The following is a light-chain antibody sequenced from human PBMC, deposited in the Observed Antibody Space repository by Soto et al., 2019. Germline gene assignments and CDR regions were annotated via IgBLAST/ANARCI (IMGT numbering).Light chain of an antibody. J-gene: IGKJ3*01. Sequence: EIVLTQSPGTLSLSPGEKATFSGRTSHIFTSGSLAWYQQKPGQAPRLLIYGASSRATGIPDRFSGSRSGTDFTLTISRLEPEDFAVYYCQQYGGSPLVTFGPGTKVDIK. CDR2: GAS. CDR1: HIFTSGS. V-gene: IGKV3-20*01. CDR3: QQYGGSPLVT.